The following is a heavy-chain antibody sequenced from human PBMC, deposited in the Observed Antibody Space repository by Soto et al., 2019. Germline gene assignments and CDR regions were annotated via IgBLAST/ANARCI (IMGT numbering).Heavy chain of an antibody. Sequence: SETLSLTCAVSGGSIRSNNWWSWVRQPPGKGLEWIGEIFQSGSTNYNSYLKTRVTISVDKSKNQFSLKLSSVTAADTAVYYCARVWGGAFDIWGQGTMVTVSS. CDR2: IFQSGST. CDR1: GGSIRSNNW. J-gene: IGHJ3*02. V-gene: IGHV4-4*02. D-gene: IGHD3-10*01. CDR3: ARVWGGAFDI.